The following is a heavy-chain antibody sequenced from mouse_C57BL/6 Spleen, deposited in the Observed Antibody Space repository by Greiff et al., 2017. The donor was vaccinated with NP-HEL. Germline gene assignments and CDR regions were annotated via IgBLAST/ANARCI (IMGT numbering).Heavy chain of an antibody. CDR2: IDPETGGT. Sequence: VHLVESGAELVRPGASVTLSCKASGYTFTDYEMHWVKQTPVHGLEWIGAIDPETGGTAYNQKFKGKAILTADKSSSTAYMELRSLTSEDSAVYYCTRGGSNYVLGYFDVWGTGTTVTVSS. D-gene: IGHD2-5*01. J-gene: IGHJ1*03. CDR1: GYTFTDYE. CDR3: TRGGSNYVLGYFDV. V-gene: IGHV1-15*01.